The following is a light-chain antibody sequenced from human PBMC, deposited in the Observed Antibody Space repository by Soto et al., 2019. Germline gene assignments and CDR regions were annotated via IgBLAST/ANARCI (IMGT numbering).Light chain of an antibody. J-gene: IGLJ1*01. CDR1: SSDVGGYNY. Sequence: QSVLTQPASVSGSPGQSITIFCTGTSSDVGGYNYVSWYQQHPGKAPKLMIYDVSNRPSGVSNRISGTKSGNTASLTISGLQAEDETDYYCSSYTRSSTRVFGTGTKLTVL. CDR2: DVS. CDR3: SSYTRSSTRV. V-gene: IGLV2-14*01.